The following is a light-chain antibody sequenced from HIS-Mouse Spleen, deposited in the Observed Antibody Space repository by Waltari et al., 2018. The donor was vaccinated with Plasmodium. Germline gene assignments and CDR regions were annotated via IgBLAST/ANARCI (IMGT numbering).Light chain of an antibody. CDR2: QDS. V-gene: IGLV3-1*01. CDR1: KLGYKY. J-gene: IGLJ2*01. Sequence: SYELTQPPSVSVSPGQTASITCSGDKLGYKYACWYQQKPGQSPVLVIYQDSKRPSGIHERFSGSNSGNTATLTISGTQAMDEADYYCQACDSSTVVFGGGTKLTVL. CDR3: QACDSSTVV.